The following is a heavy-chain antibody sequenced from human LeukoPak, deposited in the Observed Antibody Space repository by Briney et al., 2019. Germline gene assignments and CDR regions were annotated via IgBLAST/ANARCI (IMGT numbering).Heavy chain of an antibody. Sequence: GGSLRLSCAASGFTFSSYAMHWVRQAPGKGLEWVAVISYDGSNKYYADSVKGRFTISRDNSKNTLYLQMNSLRAEDTAVYYCAKRLEWKHAFDIWGQGTMVTVS. CDR1: GFTFSSYA. D-gene: IGHD3-3*01. CDR3: AKRLEWKHAFDI. V-gene: IGHV3-30*04. CDR2: ISYDGSNK. J-gene: IGHJ3*02.